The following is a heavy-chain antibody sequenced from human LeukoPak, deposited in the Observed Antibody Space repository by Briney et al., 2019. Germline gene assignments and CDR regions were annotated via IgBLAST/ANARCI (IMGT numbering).Heavy chain of an antibody. CDR2: ISSSSSYI. Sequence: GGSLRLSCAASGFTFSSSTMKWVRQAPGKGLEWVSSISSSSSYIYYGDSLKGRFTISRDNAKNSLYLQMNSLRAEDAAVYYCATDRDGWFDPWGQGTLVIVSS. CDR3: ATDRDGWFDP. J-gene: IGHJ5*02. D-gene: IGHD2-21*02. CDR1: GFTFSSST. V-gene: IGHV3-21*01.